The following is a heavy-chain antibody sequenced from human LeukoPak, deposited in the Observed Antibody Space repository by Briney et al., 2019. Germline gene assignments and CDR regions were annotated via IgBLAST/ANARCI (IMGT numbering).Heavy chain of an antibody. CDR3: AKATGTLGN. J-gene: IGHJ4*02. D-gene: IGHD1-1*01. Sequence: GRSLRLSCAASGFTFSSYGMHWVRQAPGKGLEWVAVISYDGSNKYYADSVKGRFTISRDNSKNTLYLQMNSLTAEDTAIYYCAKATGTLGNWGQGTLVTVSS. CDR2: ISYDGSNK. CDR1: GFTFSSYG. V-gene: IGHV3-30*18.